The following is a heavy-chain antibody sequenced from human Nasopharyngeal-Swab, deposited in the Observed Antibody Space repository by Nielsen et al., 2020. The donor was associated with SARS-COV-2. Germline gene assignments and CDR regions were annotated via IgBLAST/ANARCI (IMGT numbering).Heavy chain of an antibody. CDR1: GFSFSTFW. Sequence: GGSLRLSCAASGFSFSTFWMHWVRQVPGEGLVWVSRINTDGRRTNYAESVKGRFTISRDNVKNMLYLQMNSLRAEDTAVYYCAAAPSGDYGGYWGQGTLVTVSS. J-gene: IGHJ4*02. V-gene: IGHV3-74*01. D-gene: IGHD4-23*01. CDR3: AAAPSGDYGGY. CDR2: INTDGRRT.